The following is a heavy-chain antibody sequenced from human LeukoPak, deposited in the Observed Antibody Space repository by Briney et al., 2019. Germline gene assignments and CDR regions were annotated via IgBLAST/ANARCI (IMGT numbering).Heavy chain of an antibody. D-gene: IGHD3-22*01. CDR2: ISGSGGST. Sequence: PGGSLRLSCAASGFTFSSYAMSWVRHGPGKGLEWVSAISGSGGSTYYADSVKGRFTISRDNSKNTLYLQMNSLRAEDTAVYYCAKDREDYYDSSGPPIWGQGTMVTVSS. CDR3: AKDREDYYDSSGPPI. CDR1: GFTFSSYA. J-gene: IGHJ3*02. V-gene: IGHV3-23*01.